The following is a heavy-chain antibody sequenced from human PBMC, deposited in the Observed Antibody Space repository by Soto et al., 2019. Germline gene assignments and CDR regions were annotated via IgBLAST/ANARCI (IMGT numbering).Heavy chain of an antibody. Sequence: QVQLQASGPGLVKPSGTLSLTCAVSGDSVSSPYYWCWVRQPPGKGLEWIGEVFHTGTTSYNPSLRSRVTISMDKSNNQFSLDLSYVTAADTAVYYCARSAGWYAVHSWGPGTLVIVSS. D-gene: IGHD6-19*01. CDR1: GDSVSSPYY. V-gene: IGHV4-4*02. CDR2: VFHTGTT. CDR3: ARSAGWYAVHS. J-gene: IGHJ4*02.